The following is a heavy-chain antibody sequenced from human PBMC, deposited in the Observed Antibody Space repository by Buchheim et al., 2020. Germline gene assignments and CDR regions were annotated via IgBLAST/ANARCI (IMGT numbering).Heavy chain of an antibody. D-gene: IGHD3-3*01. CDR3: ARGLYYDFWSGYYSVYFDY. J-gene: IGHJ4*02. CDR2: INHSGST. V-gene: IGHV4-34*01. Sequence: QVQLQQWGAGLLKPSETLSLTCAVYGGSFSGYYWSWIRQPPGKGLEWIGEINHSGSTNYNPSLKSRVTISVDTSKNQFSLKLSSVTAADTAVYYCARGLYYDFWSGYYSVYFDYWGQGTL. CDR1: GGSFSGYY.